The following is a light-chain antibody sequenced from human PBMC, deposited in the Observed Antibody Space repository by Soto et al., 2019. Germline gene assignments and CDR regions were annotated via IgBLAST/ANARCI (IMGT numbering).Light chain of an antibody. V-gene: IGKV4-1*01. J-gene: IGKJ1*01. CDR3: QQNYTNSWS. Sequence: DIVMTQSPDSLAVSLGERATINCKSSQSVLHSPNNKNYLAWYQHKPGQPPKMLIYWASSRESGVPDRFSGSGSGTDFTLTISSLQSEDVAVYYCQQNYTNSWSFGQGTKVEIK. CDR1: QSVLHSPNNKNY. CDR2: WAS.